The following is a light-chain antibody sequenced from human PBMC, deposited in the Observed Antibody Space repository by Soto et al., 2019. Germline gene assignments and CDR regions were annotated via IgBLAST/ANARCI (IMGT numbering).Light chain of an antibody. V-gene: IGKV3-11*01. CDR2: DAS. J-gene: IGKJ4*01. Sequence: EIVLTQSPATLSFSPGERATLSCRASQSVSSYLAWYQQKPGQAPRLLIYDASNRATGIPARFSGSGSGTDFTLTISSLEPEDFAIYYCQQRSNWPAVTFGGGTKVEIK. CDR3: QQRSNWPAVT. CDR1: QSVSSY.